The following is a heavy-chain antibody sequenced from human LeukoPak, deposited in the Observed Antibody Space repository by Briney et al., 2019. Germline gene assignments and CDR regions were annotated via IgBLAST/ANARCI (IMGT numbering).Heavy chain of an antibody. CDR1: GFTFSSYR. CDR2: ISSSSSYI. V-gene: IGHV3-21*01. J-gene: IGHJ4*02. Sequence: GGSLRLSCEASGFTFSSYRMNWVRQAPGKGLEWVSSISSSSSYIYYADSVKGRFTISRDNAKNSLYLQMNSLRAEDTAVYYCARDKLVGATDYWGQGTLVTVSS. D-gene: IGHD1-26*01. CDR3: ARDKLVGATDY.